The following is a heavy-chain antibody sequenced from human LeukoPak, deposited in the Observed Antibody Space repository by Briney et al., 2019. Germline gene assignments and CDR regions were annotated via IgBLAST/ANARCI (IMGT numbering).Heavy chain of an antibody. J-gene: IGHJ4*02. Sequence: GGSLRLSCAASGFTFSTSWMSWVRQVPGKGLEWVSVISGSGDNTYYADSVKGRFTISRDNSKNMLYLQMNSLRAEDTAVYYCAKWKYSNSGIDDYWGQGTLVTVSS. D-gene: IGHD6-6*01. CDR3: AKWKYSNSGIDDY. V-gene: IGHV3-23*01. CDR2: ISGSGDNT. CDR1: GFTFSTSW.